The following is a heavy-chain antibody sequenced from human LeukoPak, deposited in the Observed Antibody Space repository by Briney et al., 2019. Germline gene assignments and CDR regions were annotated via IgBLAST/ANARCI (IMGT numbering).Heavy chain of an antibody. CDR1: GASITSYY. CDR2: IHYSGST. D-gene: IGHD3-16*01. J-gene: IGHJ4*02. V-gene: IGHV4-59*01. Sequence: SETLSLTCTVSGASITSYYWTWIRQPPGKGLEWIGYIHYSGSTNYNPSLKSRVTISVDTSKNQFSLKLSSVTAADTAVYYCARDLRAAYWGQGTLASVSS. CDR3: ARDLRAAY.